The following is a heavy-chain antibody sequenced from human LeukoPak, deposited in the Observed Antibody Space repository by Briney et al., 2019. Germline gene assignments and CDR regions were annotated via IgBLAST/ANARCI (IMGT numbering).Heavy chain of an antibody. CDR3: VSELPHDYYYYGMDV. J-gene: IGHJ6*02. CDR1: GYTFTNYT. V-gene: IGHV1-69*13. CDR2: IIPIFGTA. D-gene: IGHD1-7*01. Sequence: ASVKVSCKASGYTFTNYTLNWVRQAPGQGLEWMGGIIPIFGTANYAQKFQGRVTITADESTSTAYMGLSSLRSEDTAVYYCVSELPHDYYYYGMDVWGQGTTVTVSS.